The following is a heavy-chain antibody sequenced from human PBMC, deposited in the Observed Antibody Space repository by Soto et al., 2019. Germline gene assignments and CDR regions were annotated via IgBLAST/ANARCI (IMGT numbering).Heavy chain of an antibody. Sequence: GGSLRLSCAASGFTFSSYAMSWVRQAPGKGLEWVGRIKSKTDGGTTDYAAPVKGRFTISRDDSKNTLYLQMNSLKTEDTAVYYCTTDGYYYGMDVWGQGTTVTAS. V-gene: IGHV3-15*01. CDR3: TTDGYYYGMDV. J-gene: IGHJ6*02. CDR2: IKSKTDGGTT. CDR1: GFTFSSYA.